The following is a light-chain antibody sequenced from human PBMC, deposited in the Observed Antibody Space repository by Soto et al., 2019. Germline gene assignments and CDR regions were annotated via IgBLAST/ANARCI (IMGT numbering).Light chain of an antibody. V-gene: IGKV1-13*02. CDR3: QQFNAYPLT. Sequence: AIQLTQSPSSLSASVGDSVTITCRTLQGIATALAWYQCKPGKPPKLLISFASTLESGVPSRFSGSGSGTDFTITISGLQPEDFATYVCQQFNAYPLTFGGGTRVAI. CDR2: FAS. CDR1: QGIATA. J-gene: IGKJ4*01.